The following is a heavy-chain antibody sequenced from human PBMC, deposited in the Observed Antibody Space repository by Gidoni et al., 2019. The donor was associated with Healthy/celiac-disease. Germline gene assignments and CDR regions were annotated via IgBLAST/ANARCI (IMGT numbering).Heavy chain of an antibody. CDR2: ISGSGGST. Sequence: EVQLLESGGGLVQPGGSLRLSCAASGFTFSIYAMSWVRQAPGKGLEWVSAISGSGGSTYYADSVKGRFTIARDNSKNTLYLQMNSLRAEDTAVYYCAKDRLVYDTPYYYFDYWGQGTLVTVSS. V-gene: IGHV3-23*01. CDR1: GFTFSIYA. CDR3: AKDRLVYDTPYYYFDY. D-gene: IGHD3-22*01. J-gene: IGHJ4*02.